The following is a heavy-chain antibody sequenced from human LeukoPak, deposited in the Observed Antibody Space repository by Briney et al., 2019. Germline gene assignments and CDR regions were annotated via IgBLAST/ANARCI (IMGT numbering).Heavy chain of an antibody. D-gene: IGHD3-10*01. Sequence: GESLKISCKGSGYIFTNYWIAWVRQMPGKGLECLGIIYPGDSDTRYSPSFQGQVTISADKSISTAYLQWSSLKASDTAMYYCARVMVRGVTPAFDIWGQGTMVTVPS. CDR3: ARVMVRGVTPAFDI. J-gene: IGHJ3*02. CDR1: GYIFTNYW. V-gene: IGHV5-51*01. CDR2: IYPGDSDT.